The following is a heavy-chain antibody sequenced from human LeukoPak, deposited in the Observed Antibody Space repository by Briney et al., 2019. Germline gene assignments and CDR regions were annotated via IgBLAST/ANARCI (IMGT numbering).Heavy chain of an antibody. CDR3: ARFGVDYDMDV. CDR1: GGSITGHS. Sequence: PSQTLSLTCSVSGGSITGHSRTSIWHPPRKGQEWSGQIHYTGKPDYNPSLKSRITISVDTSKNQVSLQVSSVTAADSAIHYCARFGVDYDMDVWGHGTTVTVFS. J-gene: IGHJ6*02. V-gene: IGHV4-59*11. D-gene: IGHD3-16*01. CDR2: IHYTGKP.